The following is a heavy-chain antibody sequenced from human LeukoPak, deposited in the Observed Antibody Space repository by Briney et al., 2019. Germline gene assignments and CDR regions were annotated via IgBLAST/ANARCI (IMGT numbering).Heavy chain of an antibody. D-gene: IGHD6-19*01. J-gene: IGHJ6*02. CDR3: ARDTYISGWYLRYGMDV. CDR2: ISYDGSNK. CDR1: GFTVSSNY. V-gene: IGHV3-30-3*01. Sequence: GGSLRLSCAASGFTVSSNYMSWVRQAPGKGLEWVAVISYDGSNKYYADSVKGRFTISRDNSKNTLYVQMNSLRAEDTAVYYCARDTYISGWYLRYGMDVWGQGTTVTVSS.